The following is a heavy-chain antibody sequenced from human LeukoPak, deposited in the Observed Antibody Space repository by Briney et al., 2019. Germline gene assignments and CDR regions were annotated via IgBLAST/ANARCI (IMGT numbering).Heavy chain of an antibody. CDR2: ISGSGGST. CDR3: ASPPAPTSHAFDI. D-gene: IGHD3-16*01. J-gene: IGHJ3*02. Sequence: GGSLRLSCAASGFTFSSYAMSWVRQAPGKGLEWVSAISGSGGSTYYADSVKGRFTISRDNSKDTLYLQMNSLRAEDTAVYYCASPPAPTSHAFDIWGQGTMVTVSS. V-gene: IGHV3-23*01. CDR1: GFTFSSYA.